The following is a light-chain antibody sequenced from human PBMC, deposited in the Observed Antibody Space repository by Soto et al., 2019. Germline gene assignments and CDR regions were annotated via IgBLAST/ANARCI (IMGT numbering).Light chain of an antibody. Sequence: QSVLTQAPSASGTPGQRVTISCSGSSSNIGSNNVNWYQQVPGTAPKFLIYSNNQRPSGVPDRFSGSKSGTSASLAISGLQSEDEADYYCTAWDASLNGMRFGGGTKVTVL. CDR3: TAWDASLNGMR. CDR1: SSNIGSNN. J-gene: IGLJ2*01. CDR2: SNN. V-gene: IGLV1-44*01.